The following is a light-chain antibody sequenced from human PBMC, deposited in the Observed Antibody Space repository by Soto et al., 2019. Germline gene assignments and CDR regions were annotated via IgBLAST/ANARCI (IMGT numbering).Light chain of an antibody. CDR2: EGS. CDR3: CSYAGSSTS. Sequence: QSALTQPASVSGSPGQSITISCTGTSSDVGRYNLVSWYQQHPGKAPKLMIYEGSKRPSGVSNRFSGSKSGNTSSLTISGLQAEDEADYYCCSYAGSSTSFGGGTKLTVL. J-gene: IGLJ2*01. V-gene: IGLV2-23*01. CDR1: SSDVGRYNL.